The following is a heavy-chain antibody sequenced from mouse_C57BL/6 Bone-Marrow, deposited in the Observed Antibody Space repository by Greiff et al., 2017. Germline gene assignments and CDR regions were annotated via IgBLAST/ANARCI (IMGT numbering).Heavy chain of an antibody. CDR2: IHPNSGST. CDR3: AREYYNYYAMDY. D-gene: IGHD1-1*01. V-gene: IGHV1-64*01. CDR1: GYTFTSYW. J-gene: IGHJ4*01. Sequence: VQLQQPGAELVKPGASVQLSCQASGYTFTSYWMHWVKQRPGQGLEWIGMIHPNSGSTNYNEKFKSKATLTVDKSSSTAYMQLSSLTSEDSAVYYCAREYYNYYAMDYWGQGTSVTVSS.